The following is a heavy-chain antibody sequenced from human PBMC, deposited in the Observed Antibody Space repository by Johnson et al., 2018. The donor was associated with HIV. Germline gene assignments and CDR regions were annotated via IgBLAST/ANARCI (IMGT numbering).Heavy chain of an antibody. J-gene: IGHJ3*02. D-gene: IGHD6-6*01. CDR1: GFTFSSYG. V-gene: IGHV3-30*03. CDR2: ISYDGSNK. CDR3: ARAGIAARPPTRPPDAFDI. Sequence: QVQLVESGGGVVQPGRSLRLSCAASGFTFSSYGMHWVRQAPGKGLEWVAVISYDGSNKYYADSVKGRFTISRDNSKNTLYLQMNSLRAEDTAVYYCARAGIAARPPTRPPDAFDIWGQGTMVTVSS.